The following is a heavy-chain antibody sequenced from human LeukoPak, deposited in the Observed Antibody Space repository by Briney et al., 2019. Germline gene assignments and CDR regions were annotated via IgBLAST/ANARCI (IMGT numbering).Heavy chain of an antibody. V-gene: IGHV3-30*04. CDR2: ISYDGSNK. D-gene: IGHD3-3*01. Sequence: GGSLRLSCAASGFTFSSYAMHWVRQAPGKGLEWVAVISYDGSNKYYADSVKGRFTISRDNSKNTLYLQMNSLRAEDTAVYYCASGEKRFDIWGQGTMVTVSS. CDR3: ASGEKRFDI. J-gene: IGHJ3*02. CDR1: GFTFSSYA.